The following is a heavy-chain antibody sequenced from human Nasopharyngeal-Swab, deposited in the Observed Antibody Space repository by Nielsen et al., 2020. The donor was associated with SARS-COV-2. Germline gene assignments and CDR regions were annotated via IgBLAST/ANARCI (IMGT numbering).Heavy chain of an antibody. CDR1: GYTFTSYY. Sequence: ASVKVSCKASGYTFTSYYMHWVRQAPGQGLEWMGIINPSGGSTSYAQKFQGRVTMTRDTSTSTVYMELSSLRSEDTAVYYCVRGSYYYDSSGYLKAWGYFDYWGQGTLVTVSS. CDR3: VRGSYYYDSSGYLKAWGYFDY. V-gene: IGHV1-46*01. CDR2: INPSGGST. D-gene: IGHD3-22*01. J-gene: IGHJ4*02.